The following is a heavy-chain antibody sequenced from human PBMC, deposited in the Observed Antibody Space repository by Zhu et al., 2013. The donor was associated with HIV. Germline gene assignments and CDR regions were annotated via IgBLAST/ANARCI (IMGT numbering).Heavy chain of an antibody. V-gene: IGHV1-69*06. CDR2: IIPIFGTA. Sequence: QVQLVQSGAEVKKPGSSVKVSCKASGGTFSSYPISWVRQAPGQGLEWMGGIIPIFGTANYAQRFQGRVTITADTSTSTAYMELNSLRSEDTAVYYCARVMGYCSRTSPTCYYHMDVWGQGTTVTVSS. J-gene: IGHJ6*02. D-gene: IGHD2-2*01. CDR1: GGTFSSYP. CDR3: ARVMGYCSRTSPTCYYHMDV.